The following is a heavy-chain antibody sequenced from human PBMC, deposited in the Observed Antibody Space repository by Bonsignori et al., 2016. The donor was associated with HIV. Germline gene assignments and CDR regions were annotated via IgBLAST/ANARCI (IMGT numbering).Heavy chain of an antibody. CDR2: IYWDDDK. D-gene: IGHD3-10*01. J-gene: IGHJ5*02. CDR3: AHRLHGSGSLWFDP. Sequence: WIRQPPGKALEWLALIYWDDDKRYSPSLKSRLTITKDTSKNQVVLTMTNMDPVDTATYYCAHRLHGSGSLWFDPWGQGTLVTVSS. V-gene: IGHV2-5*02.